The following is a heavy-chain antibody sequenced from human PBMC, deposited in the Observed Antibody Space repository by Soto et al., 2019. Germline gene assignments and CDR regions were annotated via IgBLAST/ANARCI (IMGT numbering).Heavy chain of an antibody. V-gene: IGHV3-49*03. Sequence: EVQLVESGGGLVQPGRSLRLSCTASGFTFGDYAMSWFRQAPGKGLEWVGFIRSKAYGGTTEYAASVKGRFTISRDDSKSIAYLQMNSLTAEDTAVYYCTRDLSGYPLYYDYYYMDVWGKGTTVTFSS. CDR3: TRDLSGYPLYYDYYYMDV. CDR1: GFTFGDYA. J-gene: IGHJ6*03. D-gene: IGHD3-3*01. CDR2: IRSKAYGGTT.